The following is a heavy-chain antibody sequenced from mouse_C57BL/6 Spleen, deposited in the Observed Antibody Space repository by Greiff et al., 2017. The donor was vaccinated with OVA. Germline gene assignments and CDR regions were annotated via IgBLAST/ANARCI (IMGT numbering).Heavy chain of an antibody. CDR2: IYPRSGNT. CDR3: ARSKGSDYFDY. Sequence: VQRVESGAELARPGASVKLSCKASGYTFTSYGISWVKQRTGQGLEWIGEIYPRSGNTYYNEKFKGKATLTADKSSSTAYMELRSLTSEDAAVYFCARSKGSDYFDYWGQGTTLTVSS. D-gene: IGHD1-1*01. V-gene: IGHV1-81*01. CDR1: GYTFTSYG. J-gene: IGHJ2*01.